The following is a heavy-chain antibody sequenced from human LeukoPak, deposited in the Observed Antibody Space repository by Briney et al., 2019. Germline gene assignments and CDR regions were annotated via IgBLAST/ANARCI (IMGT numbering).Heavy chain of an antibody. CDR1: GFTVSSNY. Sequence: GGSLRLSCAASGFTVSSNYMSWVRQAPGKGLEWVSVIYSGGSTYYADSVKGRFTISRDNSKNTLYLQMNSLRAEDTAVYYCARVGIFNYYDSGGYPDYWGQGTLVTVSS. V-gene: IGHV3-53*01. CDR2: IYSGGST. D-gene: IGHD3-22*01. J-gene: IGHJ4*02. CDR3: ARVGIFNYYDSGGYPDY.